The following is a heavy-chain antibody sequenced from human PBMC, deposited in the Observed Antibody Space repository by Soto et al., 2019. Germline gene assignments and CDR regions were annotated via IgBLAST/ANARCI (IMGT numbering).Heavy chain of an antibody. CDR2: INSDGSST. CDR1: GFTFSSYW. J-gene: IGHJ3*02. Sequence: PGGSLRLSCAASGFTFSSYWMHWVRQAPGKGLVWVSRINSDGSSTSYADSVKGRFTISRDNAKNTLYLQMNSLRAGDTAVYYCAKLVVALFDAFDIWGQGTMVTVSS. CDR3: AKLVVALFDAFDI. V-gene: IGHV3-74*01. D-gene: IGHD3-22*01.